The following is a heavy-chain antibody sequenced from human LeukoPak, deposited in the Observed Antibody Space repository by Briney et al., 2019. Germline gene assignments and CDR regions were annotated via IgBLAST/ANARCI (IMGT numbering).Heavy chain of an antibody. CDR2: ILHSGST. CDR1: GVSITSDTYY. CDR3: ARTRDFWSAYFDY. Sequence: PSQTLSLTCAVSGVSITSDTYYWSWIRQPPGKGLEWIVYILHSGSTYHNPSLKSRVTISIDTSKSQFSLKLSSVTAADTAVYFCARTRDFWSAYFDYWGQGTLVTVSS. J-gene: IGHJ4*02. D-gene: IGHD3-3*01. V-gene: IGHV4-30-2*01.